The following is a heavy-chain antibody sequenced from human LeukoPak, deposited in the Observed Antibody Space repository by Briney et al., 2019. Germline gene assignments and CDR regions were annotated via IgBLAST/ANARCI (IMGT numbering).Heavy chain of an antibody. J-gene: IGHJ4*02. V-gene: IGHV1-8*02. CDR2: MNPNSGNT. CDR3: ARGASRSFDY. CDR1: GYTFTVYD. Sequence: ASVKVSCEASGYTFTVYDINWVRQASGQGLEWMGWMNPNSGNTGYAQKFQGRVTMTRDTSTSTAYMELSSLRSEDTAVYYCARGASRSFDYWGQGTLVTVSS.